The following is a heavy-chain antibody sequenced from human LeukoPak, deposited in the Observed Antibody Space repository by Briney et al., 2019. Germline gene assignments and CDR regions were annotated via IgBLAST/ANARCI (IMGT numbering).Heavy chain of an antibody. D-gene: IGHD3-22*01. CDR3: ARDPPRPSSYYYDSSGIDY. Sequence: ASVKVSCKASGYAFTSYYMHWVRQAPGQGLEWMGIINPSGGSTSYAQKFQGRVTMTRDTSTSTVYMELSSLRSEDTAVYYCARDPPRPSSYYYDSSGIDYWGQGTLVTVSS. CDR1: GYAFTSYY. J-gene: IGHJ4*02. CDR2: INPSGGST. V-gene: IGHV1-46*01.